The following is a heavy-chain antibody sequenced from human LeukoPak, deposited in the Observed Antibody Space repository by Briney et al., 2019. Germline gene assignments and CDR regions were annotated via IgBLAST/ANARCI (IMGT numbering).Heavy chain of an antibody. D-gene: IGHD6-19*01. CDR1: GFTFSNYN. CDR2: VSSSSSNA. J-gene: IGHJ6*02. CDR3: ARHYSSGWYGMDV. V-gene: IGHV3-21*01. Sequence: GGSLTLSCAVSGFTFSNYNMTWVRQAPGKGLEWVSSVSSSSSNAFYADSVKGRFIISRDNGKNSLYLLMYSLRAEDTAVYYCARHYSSGWYGMDVWGQGTTVTVSS.